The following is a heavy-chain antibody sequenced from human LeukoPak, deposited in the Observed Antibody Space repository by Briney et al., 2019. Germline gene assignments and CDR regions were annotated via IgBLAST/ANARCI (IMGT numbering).Heavy chain of an antibody. CDR3: AKEYCSGGSCYLET. D-gene: IGHD2-15*01. J-gene: IGHJ5*02. Sequence: GGSLRLSCAASGFTFSSYAMSWVRQAPGEVLEWVSAISGSGGSTYYADSVKGRFTISRDNSKNTLYLQMNSLRAEDTAVYYCAKEYCSGGSCYLETWGQGTLVTVSS. CDR1: GFTFSSYA. V-gene: IGHV3-23*01. CDR2: ISGSGGST.